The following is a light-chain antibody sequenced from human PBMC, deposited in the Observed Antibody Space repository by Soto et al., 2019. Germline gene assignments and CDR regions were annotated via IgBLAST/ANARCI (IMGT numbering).Light chain of an antibody. CDR1: SSDIGGYNY. CDR3: SSYTSSSTLV. V-gene: IGLV2-14*01. Sequence: QSALSQPASVSGSPGQSITISCTGTSSDIGGYNYVSWYQQHPGKATKLMIYEVTNRPSGVSSRFSGSKSGNTASLTISALQAEDEADYYCSSYTSSSTLVFGGGTKLTVL. CDR2: EVT. J-gene: IGLJ3*02.